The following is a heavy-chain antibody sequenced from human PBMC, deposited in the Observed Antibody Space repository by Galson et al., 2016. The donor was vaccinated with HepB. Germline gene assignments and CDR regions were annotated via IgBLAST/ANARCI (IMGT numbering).Heavy chain of an antibody. CDR1: GFTFSSYG. D-gene: IGHD2-15*01. CDR3: ARFGGSLGMDV. J-gene: IGHJ6*02. CDR2: ISYDGSNK. Sequence: SLRLSCAASGFTFSSYGMHWVRQAPGKGLEWVAVISYDGSNKYYADSVKGRFTISRDNSKNTLYLQMNSLTAEDTAVYYCARFGGSLGMDVWGQGTTVTVSS. V-gene: IGHV3-30*03.